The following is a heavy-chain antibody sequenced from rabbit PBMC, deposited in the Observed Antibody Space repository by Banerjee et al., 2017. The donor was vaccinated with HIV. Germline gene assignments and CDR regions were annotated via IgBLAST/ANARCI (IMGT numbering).Heavy chain of an antibody. J-gene: IGHJ4*01. CDR1: GFSFSGSYW. CDR3: ARNYGGSSSRFNL. V-gene: IGHV1S40*01. CDR2: IYAGSSGST. D-gene: IGHD8-1*01. Sequence: QSLEESGGDLVKPGASLTLTCTASGFSFSGSYWICWVRQAPGKGLEWIGCIYAGSSGSTYYANWAKGRFTISKTSSTTVTLQMTSLTAADTATYFCARNYGGSSSRFNLWGPGTLVTVS.